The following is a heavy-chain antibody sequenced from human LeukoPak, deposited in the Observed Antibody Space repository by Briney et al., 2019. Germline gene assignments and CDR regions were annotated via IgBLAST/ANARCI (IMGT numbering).Heavy chain of an antibody. CDR2: ITGSGPYM. CDR3: VRDVGAVRGEVYFDY. CDR1: GFTFSTFA. D-gene: IGHD3-10*01. Sequence: GGSLRLSCAASGFTFSTFAMHWVRLSPGKGLEWVSSITGSGPYMLYADSVKHRFTISRDNTKNLLYLEVNSLRAEDTAMYFCVRDVGAVRGEVYFDYWGQGTLVTVSS. J-gene: IGHJ4*02. V-gene: IGHV3-21*06.